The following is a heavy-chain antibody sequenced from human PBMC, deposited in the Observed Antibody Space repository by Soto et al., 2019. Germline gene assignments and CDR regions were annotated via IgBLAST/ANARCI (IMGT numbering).Heavy chain of an antibody. CDR1: GFTFSGFD. CDR2: IGTAGDT. D-gene: IGHD2-15*01. Sequence: QPGGSLRLSCEASGFTFSGFDMHWVRQPTGKGLEWVSTIGTAGDTYYAVSVKGRFTISRDNAKNSLSLQMNSLRAGDTAVYFCARGQEVGAHFFDSWGQGTQVTV. J-gene: IGHJ4*02. CDR3: ARGQEVGAHFFDS. V-gene: IGHV3-13*01.